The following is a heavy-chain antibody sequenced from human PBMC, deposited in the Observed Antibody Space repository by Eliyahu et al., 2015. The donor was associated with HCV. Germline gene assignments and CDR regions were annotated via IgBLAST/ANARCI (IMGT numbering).Heavy chain of an antibody. CDR2: INPNSGGT. D-gene: IGHD3-10*01. CDR1: GYXFTGYY. J-gene: IGHJ6*02. V-gene: IGHV1-2*02. CDR3: ARCYGSGSAIYYYYGMDV. Sequence: QVQLVQSGAEVKKPGASVKVSCKASGYXFTGYYXHWVRQAPGQGLEWMGWINPNSGGTNYAQKFQGRVTMTRDTSISTAYMELSRLRSDDTAVYYCARCYGSGSAIYYYYGMDVWGQGTTVTVSS.